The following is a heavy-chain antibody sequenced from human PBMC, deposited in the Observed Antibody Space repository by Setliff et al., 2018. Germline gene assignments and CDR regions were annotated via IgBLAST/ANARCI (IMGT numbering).Heavy chain of an antibody. CDR2: IIPSTGNT. J-gene: IGHJ6*03. D-gene: IGHD3-22*01. CDR1: GYTFTSYY. CDR3: VREGVDSRSSTDYRYYMDV. Sequence: ASVKVSCKASGYTFTSYYMHWVRQAPGQGLEWMTMIIPSTGNTNYARKFQGRVTIITDESTSTAYMQLSSLGSEDTAVYYCVREGVDSRSSTDYRYYMDVWGKGTTVTVSS. V-gene: IGHV1-46*01.